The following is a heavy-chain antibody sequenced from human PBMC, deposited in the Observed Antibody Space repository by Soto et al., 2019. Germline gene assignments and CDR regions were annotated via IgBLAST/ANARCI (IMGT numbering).Heavy chain of an antibody. D-gene: IGHD6-19*01. CDR1: VFSLTHYW. V-gene: IGHV5-51*01. CDR3: ARRTSNSGWRHYFDY. Sequence: GESPNISCQGSVFSLTHYWIGCVRRIPGKGLEWLAVIDPDSNTRYSPSFEGQITTSADKSINTADLQWTNLKAADTAIYYCARRTSNSGWRHYFDYWGQGTLVTVSS. J-gene: IGHJ4*02. CDR2: IDPDSNT.